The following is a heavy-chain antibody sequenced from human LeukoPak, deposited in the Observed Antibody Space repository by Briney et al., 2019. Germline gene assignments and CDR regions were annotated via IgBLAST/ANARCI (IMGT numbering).Heavy chain of an antibody. CDR1: GGSISSHY. D-gene: IGHD6-19*01. Sequence: SETLSLTCTVSGGSISSHYWSWTRQPPGKGLEWIGYIYYSGSINYNPSLKSRVTISVDTSKNQFSLKLISVTAADTAVYYCARESVRLSYYYGMDVWGQGTTVTVSS. CDR2: IYYSGSI. V-gene: IGHV4-59*11. CDR3: ARESVRLSYYYGMDV. J-gene: IGHJ6*02.